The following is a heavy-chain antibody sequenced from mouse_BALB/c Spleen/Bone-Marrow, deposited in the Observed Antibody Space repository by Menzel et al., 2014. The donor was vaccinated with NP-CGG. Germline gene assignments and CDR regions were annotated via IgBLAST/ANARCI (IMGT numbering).Heavy chain of an antibody. CDR1: GYTFSNYW. CDR3: ARGWYSMDD. V-gene: IGHV1-9*01. CDR2: ILPGNTNA. Sequence: LQQPGASVKMSCKATGYTFSNYWIEWVKQRPGHGLEWIGEILPGNTNANYNEKFKGRATFTADTSSNTAYMQLSSLTSEDPAVYYCARGWYSMDDWGQGTSVTVSS. J-gene: IGHJ4*01.